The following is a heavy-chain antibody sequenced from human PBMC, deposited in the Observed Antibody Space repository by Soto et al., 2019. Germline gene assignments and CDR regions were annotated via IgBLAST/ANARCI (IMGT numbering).Heavy chain of an antibody. J-gene: IGHJ5*02. CDR3: AREGQQLPNNNWFDP. CDR2: INPNSGGT. CDR1: GYTFTGYY. Sequence: ASVKVSCKSSGYTFTGYYMHWVRQAPGQGLEWMGWINPNSGGTNYAQKFQGWVTMTRDTSISTAYVELSRLRSDDTAVYYCAREGQQLPNNNWFDPWGQGTLVTV. V-gene: IGHV1-2*04. D-gene: IGHD6-13*01.